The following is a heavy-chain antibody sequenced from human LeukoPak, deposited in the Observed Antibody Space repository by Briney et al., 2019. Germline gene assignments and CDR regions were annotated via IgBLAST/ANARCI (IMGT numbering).Heavy chain of an antibody. CDR2: IIPILGIA. V-gene: IGHV1-69*04. CDR3: ARLIDRGMDV. J-gene: IGHJ6*02. CDR1: GGTFSSYA. Sequence: SVKVSCKASGGTFSSYAISWVRQAPGQGLEWMGRIIPILGIANYAQKFQGRVTITADESTSTAYMELSSLRSEDTAVYYCARLIDRGMDVWGQGTTVTVSS.